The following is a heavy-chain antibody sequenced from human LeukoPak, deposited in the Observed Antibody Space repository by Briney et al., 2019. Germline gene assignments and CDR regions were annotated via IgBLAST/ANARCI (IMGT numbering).Heavy chain of an antibody. J-gene: IGHJ4*02. CDR2: INHDGRET. Sequence: PGGSLRLSCGASGFTFSNYWMSWVRQAPGKGLEWVANINHDGRETYYADSVKGRFIISRDNAKDSLYLQMNSLRAEDAAVYYCAKPLGGSYLFDRWGQGTLVTVSS. D-gene: IGHD1-26*01. CDR3: AKPLGGSYLFDR. CDR1: GFTFSNYW. V-gene: IGHV3-7*01.